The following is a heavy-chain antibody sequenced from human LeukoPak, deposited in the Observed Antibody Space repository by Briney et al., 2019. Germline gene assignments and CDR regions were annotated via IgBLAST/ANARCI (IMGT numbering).Heavy chain of an antibody. D-gene: IGHD6-19*01. CDR2: IYYSGST. V-gene: IGHV4-39*07. Sequence: TTSETLSLTCTVSGGSISSSSYYWGWIRQPPGKGLEWIGSIYYSGSTYYNPSLKSRVTISVDTSKNQFSLKLSSVTAAGTAVYYCARVSSGWFSADAFDIWGQGTMVTVSS. J-gene: IGHJ3*02. CDR3: ARVSSGWFSADAFDI. CDR1: GGSISSSSYY.